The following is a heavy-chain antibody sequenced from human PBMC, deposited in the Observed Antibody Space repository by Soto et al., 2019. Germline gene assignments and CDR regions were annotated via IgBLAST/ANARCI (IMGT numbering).Heavy chain of an antibody. Sequence: ASVKVSCKASGGTFSSYTISWVRQAPGQGLEWMGRIIPILGIANYAQKFQGRVTITADKSTSTAYMELSSLGSEDTAVYYCAVDYSAMVPFDYWGQGTLVTVSS. CDR2: IIPILGIA. J-gene: IGHJ4*02. V-gene: IGHV1-69*02. CDR1: GGTFSSYT. D-gene: IGHD5-18*01. CDR3: AVDYSAMVPFDY.